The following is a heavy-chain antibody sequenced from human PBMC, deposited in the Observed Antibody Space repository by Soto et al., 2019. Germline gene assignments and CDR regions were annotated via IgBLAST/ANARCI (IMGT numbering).Heavy chain of an antibody. Sequence: QLQLQESGPGLVKPSETLSLTCTVSGGSISSSSYYWGWIRQPPGKGLEWIGNIYYSGSTYYNPSLKSRVTISVDTSTNQFSLKLSSVTAADTAVYYCARRGSGGIAVAGTSFDYWGQGTLVTVSS. J-gene: IGHJ4*02. CDR3: ARRGSGGIAVAGTSFDY. CDR2: IYYSGST. CDR1: GGSISSSSYY. D-gene: IGHD6-19*01. V-gene: IGHV4-39*01.